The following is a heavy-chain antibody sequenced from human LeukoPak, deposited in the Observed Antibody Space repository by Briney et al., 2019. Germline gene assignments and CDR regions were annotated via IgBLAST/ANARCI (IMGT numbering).Heavy chain of an antibody. V-gene: IGHV4-61*01. CDR2: IYYSGST. CDR3: ARGEMATIEDAFDI. CDR1: GGSISSYSYY. J-gene: IGHJ3*02. Sequence: SSETLSLTCTVSGGSISSYSYYWGWIRQPPGKGLEWIGYIYYSGSTNYNSSLKSRVTISLDTSKNQFSLKLSSVTAADTAIYYCARGEMATIEDAFDIWGQGTMVTVSS. D-gene: IGHD5-24*01.